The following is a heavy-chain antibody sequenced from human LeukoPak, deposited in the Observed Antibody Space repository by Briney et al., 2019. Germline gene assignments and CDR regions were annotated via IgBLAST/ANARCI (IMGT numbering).Heavy chain of an antibody. CDR3: VRRAANHDTMTGYYVNYFDS. V-gene: IGHV3-21*01. J-gene: IGHJ4*02. CDR1: GFFFNMYS. CDR2: IGGDSGHI. D-gene: IGHD3-9*01. Sequence: GGSLRLSCAASGFFFNMYSMNWVRRAPGKGLEWVSSIGGDSGHIYYSDSVKGRFTISRDNAKNSLYLQMNSLRAEDTAVYYCVRRAANHDTMTGYYVNYFDSWGQGTLVTVSS.